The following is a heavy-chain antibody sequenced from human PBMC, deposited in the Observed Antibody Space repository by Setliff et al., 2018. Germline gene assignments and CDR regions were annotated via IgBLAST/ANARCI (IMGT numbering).Heavy chain of an antibody. CDR1: GYIFTDFY. CDR2: INPYTGDT. CDR3: VIPFCAGATCPPS. Sequence: ASVKVSCKTSGYIFTDFYIQWVRQAPGQGLEWMGWINPYTGDTDYAPKFQGRVTVTRDTSVTTAYMDLTRLTSDDTAVYYCVIPFCAGATCPPSWGQGTLVTVSS. V-gene: IGHV1-2*02. D-gene: IGHD2-21*01. J-gene: IGHJ4*02.